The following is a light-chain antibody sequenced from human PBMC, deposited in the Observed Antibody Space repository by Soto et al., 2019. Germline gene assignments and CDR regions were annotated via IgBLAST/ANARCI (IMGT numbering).Light chain of an antibody. CDR2: DAF. J-gene: IGKJ5*01. Sequence: DIQMTQSPSTLSASVGDRVTITCRASQSISTWLAWYPQKPGRAPNLLLYDAFSLESGVPSRFSGSGSGTEFTLTISSLQPYDFATYHCQQLFYSPITFGQGTRLEIK. CDR1: QSISTW. V-gene: IGKV1-5*01. CDR3: QQLFYSPIT.